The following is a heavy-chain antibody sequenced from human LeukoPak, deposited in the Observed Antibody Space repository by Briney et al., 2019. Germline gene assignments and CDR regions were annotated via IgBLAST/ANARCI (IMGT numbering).Heavy chain of an antibody. J-gene: IGHJ6*03. D-gene: IGHD6-6*01. CDR1: GGSFSGYY. CDR2: INHSGSA. V-gene: IGHV4-34*01. CDR3: ARLARIYSSSSRSNYYYHMDV. Sequence: PSETLSLTCAVYGGSFSGYYWSWIRLPPGKGLEWIGEINHSGSAQYHPSLKSRVTISIDTAENQVSLKVNSVTAADTAVYYCARLARIYSSSSRSNYYYHMDVWGTGTTVIVSS.